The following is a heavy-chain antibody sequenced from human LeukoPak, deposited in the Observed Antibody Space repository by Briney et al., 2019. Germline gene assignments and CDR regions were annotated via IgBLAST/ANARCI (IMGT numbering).Heavy chain of an antibody. J-gene: IGHJ4*02. CDR3: ARAYYDGSGAFDY. CDR2: ISGSGGST. D-gene: IGHD3-22*01. Sequence: PGGSLRLSCAASGFTFSSYGMSWVRQAPGKGLEWVSAISGSGGSTYYADSVKGRFTISRDNSKNTLYLQTNSLRAEDTAVYSCARAYYDGSGAFDYWGQGTLVTVSS. CDR1: GFTFSSYG. V-gene: IGHV3-23*01.